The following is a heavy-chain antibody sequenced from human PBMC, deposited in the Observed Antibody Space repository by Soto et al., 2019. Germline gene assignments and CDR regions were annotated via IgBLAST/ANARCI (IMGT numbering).Heavy chain of an antibody. CDR2: IWYDGSEK. CDR3: ARWGDPKRLDV. D-gene: IGHD3-10*01. V-gene: IGHV3-33*01. CDR1: GFTFSSHG. Sequence: QVQLVQSGGDVVQPGRSLRLSCAASGFTFSSHGMHWVRQAPGKGLEWVAVIWYDGSEKYYADSVKGRFTISRDNSKNTLFLQMSSLRAEDTAMYYCARWGDPKRLDVWGQGTTVTVSS. J-gene: IGHJ6*02.